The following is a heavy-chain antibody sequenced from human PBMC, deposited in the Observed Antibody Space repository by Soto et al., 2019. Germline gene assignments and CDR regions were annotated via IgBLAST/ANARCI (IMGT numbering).Heavy chain of an antibody. Sequence: EVQLVESGGGLVQPGGSLRLSCAASGFTVSTNYMTWVRQAPGKGLEWVSVMFYGGSTYYAASVKGRFTISRDDSKNTLYLQMTRLGAGDSVFYYWATTGMGLTLYYYYHGMDVWGQGTTVTVSS. CDR2: MFYGGST. CDR3: ATTGMGLTLYYYYHGMDV. V-gene: IGHV3-66*01. CDR1: GFTVSTNY. D-gene: IGHD1-26*01. J-gene: IGHJ6*02.